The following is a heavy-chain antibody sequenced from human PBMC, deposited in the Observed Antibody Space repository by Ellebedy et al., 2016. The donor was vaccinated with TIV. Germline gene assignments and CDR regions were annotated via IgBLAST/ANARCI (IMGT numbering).Heavy chain of an antibody. CDR2: IYHSDDIYNDETS. CDR3: ARDRRDGYLDGFDT. J-gene: IGHJ3*02. Sequence: SETLSLXXTVSGGSIRGSYWSWVRQPPGKGLEWIAYIYHSDDIYNDETSKYNPSLQSRVTISLDTSKNQFSLQLSSVSAADTAVYYCARDRRDGYLDGFDTWGQGTLVTVSS. V-gene: IGHV4-59*01. CDR1: GGSIRGSY. D-gene: IGHD5-24*01.